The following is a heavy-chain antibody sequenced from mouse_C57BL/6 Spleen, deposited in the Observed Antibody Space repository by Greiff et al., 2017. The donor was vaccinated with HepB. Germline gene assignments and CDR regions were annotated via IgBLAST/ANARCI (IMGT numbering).Heavy chain of an antibody. CDR3: ARTYIYGRYAMDY. D-gene: IGHD1-1*01. V-gene: IGHV5-17*01. J-gene: IGHJ4*01. Sequence: EVKLVESGGGLVKPGGSLKLSCAASGFTFSDYGMHWVRQAPEKGLEWVAYISSGSSTIYYADTVKGRFTISRDNAKNTLFLQMTSLRSEDTAMYYCARTYIYGRYAMDYWGQGTSVTVSS. CDR1: GFTFSDYG. CDR2: ISSGSSTI.